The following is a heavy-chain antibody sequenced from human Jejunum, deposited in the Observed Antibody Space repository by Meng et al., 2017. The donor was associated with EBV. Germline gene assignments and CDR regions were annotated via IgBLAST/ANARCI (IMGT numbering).Heavy chain of an antibody. J-gene: IGHJ4*02. V-gene: IGHV4-30-2*01. CDR3: ARGGPDFGDYVPFDY. CDR2: IYHIGST. D-gene: IGHD4-17*01. Sequence: QLSLQESVSGPVKPSQTLSLTCPVSGDSITRGAYLWSWIRQPPGKGLEWIGNIYHIGSTYYNPSLKSRVTISVDRSKNQFSLKLTSVTAADTAVYYCARGGPDFGDYVPFDYWGQGTLVTVSS. CDR1: GDSITRGAYL.